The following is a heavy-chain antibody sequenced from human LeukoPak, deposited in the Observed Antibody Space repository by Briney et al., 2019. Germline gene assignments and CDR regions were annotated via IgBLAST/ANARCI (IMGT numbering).Heavy chain of an antibody. CDR1: GFTFSSYA. D-gene: IGHD1-26*01. J-gene: IGHJ3*02. CDR3: ARDEWGDAFDI. CDR2: ISGSGGST. Sequence: GGSLRLSCAASGFTFSSYAMSWVRQAPGKGLEWVSAISGSGGSTYYADSVKGRFTISRDNAKNSLFLQMNSLRAEDTAVYYCARDEWGDAFDIWGQGTMVAVFS. V-gene: IGHV3-23*01.